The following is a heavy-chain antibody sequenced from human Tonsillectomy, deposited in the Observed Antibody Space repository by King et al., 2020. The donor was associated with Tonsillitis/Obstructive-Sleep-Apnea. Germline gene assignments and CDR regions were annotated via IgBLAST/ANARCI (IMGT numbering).Heavy chain of an antibody. Sequence: VQLVESGGGLVQPGGSLRLSCAASGFSFSTYAMTWVRQAPGKGLEWVSAISATGGSTYYANSVKGRFTISRDNSKNTLSLQMNSLRAEDTAVYYWSRIVGDITGPNWFDPWGQGTLVTVSS. V-gene: IGHV3-23*04. CDR3: SRIVGDITGPNWFDP. CDR1: GFSFSTYA. J-gene: IGHJ5*02. D-gene: IGHD1-20*01. CDR2: ISATGGST.